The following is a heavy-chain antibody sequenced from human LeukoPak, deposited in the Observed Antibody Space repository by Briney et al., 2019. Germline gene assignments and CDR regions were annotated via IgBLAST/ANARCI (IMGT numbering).Heavy chain of an antibody. D-gene: IGHD3-3*01. J-gene: IGHJ5*02. V-gene: IGHV4-59*01. CDR1: GGSISSYH. CDR3: ARENYDFWSGQFWFDP. Sequence: SETLSLTCTVSGGSISSYHWSWIRQPPGKGLEWIGYIYYSGSTNYNPSLKSRVTISVDTSKNQFSLKLSSVTAADTAVYYCARENYDFWSGQFWFDPWGQGTLVTVSS. CDR2: IYYSGST.